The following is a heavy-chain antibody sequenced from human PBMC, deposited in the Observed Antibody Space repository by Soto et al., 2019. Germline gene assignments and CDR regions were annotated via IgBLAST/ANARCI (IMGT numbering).Heavy chain of an antibody. Sequence: SLRLSCSASGFTFSSYAMHWVRQAPGKGLEYVSAISSNGGSTYYADSVKGRFTISRDNSKNTLYLQMSSLRAEDTAVYYCVKEPGPYIVATKYYYYYGMDVWGQGTTVTVSS. J-gene: IGHJ6*02. CDR2: ISSNGGST. D-gene: IGHD5-12*01. CDR1: GFTFSSYA. V-gene: IGHV3-64D*08. CDR3: VKEPGPYIVATKYYYYYGMDV.